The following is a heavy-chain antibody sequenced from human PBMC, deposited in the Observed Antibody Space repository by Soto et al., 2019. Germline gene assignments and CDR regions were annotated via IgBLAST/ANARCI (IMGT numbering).Heavy chain of an antibody. Sequence: QLHLQESGSGLVKPSQTLSLTCTVSGGSISSGGYSWGWIRQPPGKGLGWIGYIYHGVSTYYNPSLTSRVTISVDRSKNQFSLKLSSVTAADTAVYYCTSVPDYWGQGTLVTVSS. CDR2: IYHGVST. CDR1: GGSISSGGYS. J-gene: IGHJ4*02. CDR3: TSVPDY. V-gene: IGHV4-30-2*01.